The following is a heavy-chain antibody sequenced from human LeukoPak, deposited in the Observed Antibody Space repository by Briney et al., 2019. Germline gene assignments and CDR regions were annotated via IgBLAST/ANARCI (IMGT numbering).Heavy chain of an antibody. CDR1: GFTFSSYW. CDR3: ASLLSGSNQINDY. J-gene: IGHJ4*02. Sequence: PGGSLRLSCAASGFTFSSYWMSWVRQAPGKGLEWVANIKQDGSEKYYVDSVKGRFTISRDNAKNSLHLQMNSLRAEDTAVYYCASLLSGSNQINDYWGQGTLVTVSS. V-gene: IGHV3-7*01. D-gene: IGHD1-26*01. CDR2: IKQDGSEK.